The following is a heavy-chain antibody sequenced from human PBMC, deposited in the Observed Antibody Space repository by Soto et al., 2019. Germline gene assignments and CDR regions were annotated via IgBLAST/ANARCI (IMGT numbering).Heavy chain of an antibody. D-gene: IGHD6-19*01. Sequence: PGESLKISGKGSGYSFTIYWIGWVLQMPGKGLEWMGIIYPGDSDTRYSPSFQGQVTISADKSISTAYLQWSSLKASDTAMYYCARHRKVAGTDYWGQGTLVTVSS. V-gene: IGHV5-51*01. CDR1: GYSFTIYW. J-gene: IGHJ4*02. CDR2: IYPGDSDT. CDR3: ARHRKVAGTDY.